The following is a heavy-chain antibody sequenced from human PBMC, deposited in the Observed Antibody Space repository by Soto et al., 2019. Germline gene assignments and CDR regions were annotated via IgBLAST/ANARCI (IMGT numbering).Heavy chain of an antibody. CDR3: ARGRWEPLPDH. V-gene: IGHV3-30-3*01. CDR1: GFIFSSYA. D-gene: IGHD1-26*01. CDR2: TSNDGSNK. Sequence: QVQLVECGGGVVQPGRSLRLSCAASGFIFSSYAMHWVRQAPGKGLEWVAVTSNDGSNKHYADSLKDRFTISRDNSKNTLYLQMNSLRAEDTAVYYCARGRWEPLPDHWGQGTLVTVSS. J-gene: IGHJ4*02.